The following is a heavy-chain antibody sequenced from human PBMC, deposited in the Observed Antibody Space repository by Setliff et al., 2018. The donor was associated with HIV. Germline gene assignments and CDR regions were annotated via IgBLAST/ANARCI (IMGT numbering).Heavy chain of an antibody. J-gene: IGHJ4*02. Sequence: SETLSLTCLVFGYSITNGNYWAWIRQPPGKGLEWIGTIYYSGDTQYNPSFKTRVIMSVDTSKNQFSLRLISVTAADTAVYYCARMEATRPPRGLDYWGPGTLVTV. CDR2: IYYSGDT. D-gene: IGHD6-6*01. V-gene: IGHV4-38-2*01. CDR1: GYSITNGNY. CDR3: ARMEATRPPRGLDY.